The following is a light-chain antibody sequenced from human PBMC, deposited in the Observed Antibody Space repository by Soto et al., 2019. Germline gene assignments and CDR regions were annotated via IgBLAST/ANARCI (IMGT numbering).Light chain of an antibody. CDR1: RDVGSD. CDR3: LQDYGDSWT. Sequence: TQVTQSPLSLSASVGEKIIITCRASRDVGSDVSWYQQKPGQAPKLVIYAASNLYTGVPSRFSGRRSGTEFTLTISSLQPEDFASYYCLQDYGDSWTFGQGTKV. CDR2: AAS. J-gene: IGKJ1*01. V-gene: IGKV1-6*01.